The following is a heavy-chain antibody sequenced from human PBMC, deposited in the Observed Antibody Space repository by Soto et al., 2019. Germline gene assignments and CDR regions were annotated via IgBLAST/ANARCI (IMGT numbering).Heavy chain of an antibody. Sequence: QVQLQESGPGLVKPSETLSLTCTVSGGSISSYYWTWVRQSPGKGLEWIGYVFSSGSTNYNPSLESRVTISLDTSKNQFSLKVLSVTAADTAVYYCARRGKKSFYYYMDVWGKGTTVTVSS. J-gene: IGHJ6*03. CDR2: VFSSGST. V-gene: IGHV4-59*08. CDR1: GGSISSYY. CDR3: ARRGKKSFYYYMDV.